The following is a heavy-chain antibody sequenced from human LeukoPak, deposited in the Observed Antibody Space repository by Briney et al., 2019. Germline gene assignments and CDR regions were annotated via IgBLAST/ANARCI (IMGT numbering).Heavy chain of an antibody. J-gene: IGHJ4*02. V-gene: IGHV3-21*01. D-gene: IGHD6-19*01. Sequence: GGSLRLSCAASGFVFSNYNMHWVRQAPGKGLEWVSSISSSSSYIYYADSVKGRFTISRDNAKNSLYLQMNSLRAEDTAVYYCAREWSHSSGWYNYWGQGTLVTVSS. CDR2: ISSSSSYI. CDR1: GFVFSNYN. CDR3: AREWSHSSGWYNY.